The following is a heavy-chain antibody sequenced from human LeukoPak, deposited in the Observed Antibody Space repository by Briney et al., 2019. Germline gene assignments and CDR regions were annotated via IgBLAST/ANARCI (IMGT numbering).Heavy chain of an antibody. CDR2: INHSGST. D-gene: IGHD3-10*01. CDR3: ARGRHYGSGSYYQRYGMDV. V-gene: IGHV4-34*01. Sequence: SETLPLTCAVYGGSFSGYYWSWIRQPPGKGLEWIGEINHSGSTNYNPSLKSRVTISVDTSKNQFSLKLSSVTAADTAVYYCARGRHYGSGSYYQRYGMDVWGQGTTVTVSS. CDR1: GGSFSGYY. J-gene: IGHJ6*02.